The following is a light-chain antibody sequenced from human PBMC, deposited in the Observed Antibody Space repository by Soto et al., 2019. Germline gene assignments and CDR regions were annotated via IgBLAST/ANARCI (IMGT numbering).Light chain of an antibody. CDR2: KXS. J-gene: IGKJ5*01. V-gene: IGKV2-30*02. CDR3: MQGTHWTIT. Sequence: DVVMTQSPLSLTLTLGQPASIFXRSNHSLVPSDRIASFIGFQQRPGRSPRXXXDKXSNLDSGGPARFSGSGSATDFALKISRVDAYDVGVYYFMQGTHWTITFGQGTRLEIK. CDR1: HSLVPSDRIAS.